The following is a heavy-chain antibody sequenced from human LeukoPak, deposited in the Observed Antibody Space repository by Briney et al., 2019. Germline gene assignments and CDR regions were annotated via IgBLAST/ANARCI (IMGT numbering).Heavy chain of an antibody. J-gene: IGHJ4*02. CDR1: GGSISSYY. CDR3: ARGPGEYSGYYFDY. Sequence: SETLSLTCTVSGGSISSYYWSWIRQPPGEGLEWIGYIYYSGSTNYNPSLKSRVTISVDTSKNQFSLKLSSVTAADTAVYYCARGPGEYSGYYFDYWGQGTLVTVSS. D-gene: IGHD3-16*01. CDR2: IYYSGST. V-gene: IGHV4-59*08.